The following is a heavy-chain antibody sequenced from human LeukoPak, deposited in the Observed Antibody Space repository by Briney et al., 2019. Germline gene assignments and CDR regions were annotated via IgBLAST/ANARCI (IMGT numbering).Heavy chain of an antibody. CDR2: MNPNSGNT. Sequence: ASVKVSCKASGYTFTSYDINWVRQATGQGLEWMGWMNPNSGNTGYAQKFQGRVTMTRNTSISTAYMKLSSLRSEDTAVYYCARLGDIPIEDYYDSSGYYGAFDIWGQGTMVTVSS. J-gene: IGHJ3*02. CDR3: ARLGDIPIEDYYDSSGYYGAFDI. V-gene: IGHV1-8*01. D-gene: IGHD3-22*01. CDR1: GYTFTSYD.